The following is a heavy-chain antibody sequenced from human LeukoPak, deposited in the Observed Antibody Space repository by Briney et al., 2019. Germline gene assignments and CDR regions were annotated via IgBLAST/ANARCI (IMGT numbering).Heavy chain of an antibody. CDR1: GLTFNNYW. J-gene: IGHJ4*02. V-gene: IGHV3-7*01. CDR2: IKQDGSEK. CDR3: ARGKYDSSGYPLLGFDY. Sequence: QPGGSLRLSCAASGLTFNNYWMNWVRQAPGKGLEWVANIKQDGSEKKYVDSVKGRFTISRDNAKKSLYLQMNSLRAEDTAVYYCARGKYDSSGYPLLGFDYWGQGTLVTVSS. D-gene: IGHD3-22*01.